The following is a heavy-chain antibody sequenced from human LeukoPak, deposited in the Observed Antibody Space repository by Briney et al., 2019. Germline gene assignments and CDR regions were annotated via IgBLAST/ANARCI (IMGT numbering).Heavy chain of an antibody. CDR1: GFTFSNYA. Sequence: GGSLRLSCATSGFTFSNYAVSWVRQAPGKGLEWVSGISGSGGSTYYADSVKGRFTISRDHSKNTLYLQMNSLRAEDTAVYYCAKGSSSWLAEYFQHWGQGTLVTVSS. V-gene: IGHV3-23*01. CDR3: AKGSSSWLAEYFQH. J-gene: IGHJ1*01. D-gene: IGHD6-13*01. CDR2: ISGSGGST.